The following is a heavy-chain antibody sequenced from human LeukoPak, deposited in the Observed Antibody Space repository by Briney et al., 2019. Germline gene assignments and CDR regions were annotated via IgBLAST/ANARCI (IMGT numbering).Heavy chain of an antibody. J-gene: IGHJ4*02. Sequence: SETPSLTCTVSGGSISSYYWSWIRQPPGKGLEWIGYIYYSGSTNYNPSLKSRVTISVDTSKNQFSLKLSSVTAADTAVYYCAAQQGGDGYNFRNSGLDYWGQGTLVTVSS. V-gene: IGHV4-59*08. CDR3: AAQQGGDGYNFRNSGLDY. D-gene: IGHD5-24*01. CDR2: IYYSGST. CDR1: GGSISSYY.